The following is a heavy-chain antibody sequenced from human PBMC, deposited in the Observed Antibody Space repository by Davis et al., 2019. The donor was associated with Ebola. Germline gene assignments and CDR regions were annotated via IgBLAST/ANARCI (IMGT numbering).Heavy chain of an antibody. CDR3: AREDSGSYPGENWFDP. J-gene: IGHJ5*02. CDR1: GGSISSSNW. CDR2: IYHSGST. V-gene: IGHV4-4*02. D-gene: IGHD1-26*01. Sequence: PSETLSLTCAVSGGSISSSNWWSWVRQPPGKGLEWIGEIYHSGSTNYNPSLKSRVTISVDTSKNQFSLKLSSVTAADTAVYYCAREDSGSYPGENWFDPWGQGTLVTVSS.